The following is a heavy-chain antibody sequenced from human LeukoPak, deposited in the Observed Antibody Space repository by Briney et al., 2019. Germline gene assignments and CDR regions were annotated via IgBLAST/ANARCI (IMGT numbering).Heavy chain of an antibody. V-gene: IGHV3-23*01. CDR2: IGGSGGST. J-gene: IGHJ4*02. D-gene: IGHD4-17*01. CDR1: GFTFSNYA. CDR3: AKSGGVGTVTPFDY. Sequence: PGGSLRLSCAASGFTFSNYAMSWVRQAPGKGLEWVSAIGGSGGSTYFADSVKGRFTISRDNSKNTLYLQMNSLRAEDTAVYYCAKSGGVGTVTPFDYWGQGTLVTVSS.